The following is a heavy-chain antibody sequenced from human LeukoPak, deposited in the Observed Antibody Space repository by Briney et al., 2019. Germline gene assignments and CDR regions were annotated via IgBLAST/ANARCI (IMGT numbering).Heavy chain of an antibody. Sequence: PGGSLRLSCAASGFTFSSYGMHWVRQAPGKGLEWVAVISYDGSNKYYADSVKGRFTISRDNSKNTLYLQMNSLRAEDTAVYYCARDADIAAAGPHYYYYGMDVWGQGTTVTVSS. D-gene: IGHD6-13*01. J-gene: IGHJ6*02. CDR2: ISYDGSNK. CDR3: ARDADIAAAGPHYYYYGMDV. CDR1: GFTFSSYG. V-gene: IGHV3-30*03.